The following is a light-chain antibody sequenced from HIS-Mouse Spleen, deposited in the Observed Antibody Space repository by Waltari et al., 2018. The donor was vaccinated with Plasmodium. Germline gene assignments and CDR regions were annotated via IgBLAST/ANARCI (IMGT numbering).Light chain of an antibody. Sequence: SYELTQPLSVSVALGQTARITCGGNNIGSKNVHGYQQKPGQAPVLVIYRDRNRPSGIPERFSGSNSGNTATLTISRAQAGDEADYYCQVWDSSTVFGGGTKLTVL. J-gene: IGLJ3*02. CDR2: RDR. CDR3: QVWDSSTV. V-gene: IGLV3-9*01. CDR1: NIGSKN.